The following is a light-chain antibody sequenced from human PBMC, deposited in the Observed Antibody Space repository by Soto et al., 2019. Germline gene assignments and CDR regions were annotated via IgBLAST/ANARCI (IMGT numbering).Light chain of an antibody. V-gene: IGLV2-8*01. CDR1: SSDVGGYDY. J-gene: IGLJ1*01. CDR3: SSYTGGNPSYV. Sequence: SALTQPPSASGSPGQSVTISCTGTSSDVGGYDYVSWYQQHPGKAPKLMIYEVTIRPSGVSDRFSGSKSGNTASLTVSGLQAEDEVDYYCSSYTGGNPSYVFGTGTKVTVL. CDR2: EVT.